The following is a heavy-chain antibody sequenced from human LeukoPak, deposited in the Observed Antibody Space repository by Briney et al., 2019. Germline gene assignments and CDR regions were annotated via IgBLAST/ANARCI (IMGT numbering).Heavy chain of an antibody. CDR3: ARHSRTVGSVGIDP. CDR1: GGSISSSGYY. J-gene: IGHJ5*02. CDR2: IYYTGST. V-gene: IGHV4-39*01. Sequence: SETLSLTCTVSGGSISSSGYYWGWIRQPPGKGLEWIGNIYYTGSTYYNPPLKSRVTISVDTSKNQFSLKLSSVTAADTAVYYCARHSRTVGSVGIDPWGQGTLVTVSS. D-gene: IGHD4-23*01.